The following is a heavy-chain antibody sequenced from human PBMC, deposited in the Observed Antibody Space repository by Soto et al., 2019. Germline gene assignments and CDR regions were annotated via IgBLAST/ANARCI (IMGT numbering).Heavy chain of an antibody. Sequence: PGGSLRLSCVASGFMFSSYAMSWVCQPPGKGLQWVSTISISGGSTYYADSVKSRFTISRDNSKNPLYLQINRLRAQDTALFFWANLDSGGPRPMAVWGQGTTVTVSS. J-gene: IGHJ6*02. D-gene: IGHD3-16*01. CDR3: ANLDSGGPRPMAV. V-gene: IGHV3-23*01. CDR1: GFMFSSYA. CDR2: ISISGGST.